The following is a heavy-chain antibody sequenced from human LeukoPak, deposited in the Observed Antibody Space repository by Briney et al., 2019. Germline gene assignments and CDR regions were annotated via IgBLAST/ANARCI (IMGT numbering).Heavy chain of an antibody. CDR3: ASLDPCYFDRGSCTYYYSMDV. J-gene: IGHJ6*02. CDR1: GGSISTGSFY. Sequence: SETLSLTCTVSGGSISTGSFYWGWIRQSPGKGLEWIGSIFYTGKTHYNTSLKSRVTISVDMSQNKFSLSLGSVTAADTALYYCASLDPCYFDRGSCTYYYSMDVWGQGTTVTVSS. CDR2: IFYTGKT. D-gene: IGHD3-22*01. V-gene: IGHV4-39*01.